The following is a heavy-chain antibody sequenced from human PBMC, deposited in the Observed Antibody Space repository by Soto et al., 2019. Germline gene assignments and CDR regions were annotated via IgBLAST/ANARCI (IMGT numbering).Heavy chain of an antibody. CDR2: IGSSGNKT. J-gene: IGHJ4*02. D-gene: IGHD4-4*01. CDR1: GFTFSSYS. Sequence: PGGSLRLSCAASGFTFSSYSMNWVRQAPGKGLEWVSTIGSSGNKTYYTDSVKGRFTISRDNSKNTLYLQMSSLRAEDTAMYFCANAAHMTTSLLLDYWGQGTQVTVSS. V-gene: IGHV3-23*01. CDR3: ANAAHMTTSLLLDY.